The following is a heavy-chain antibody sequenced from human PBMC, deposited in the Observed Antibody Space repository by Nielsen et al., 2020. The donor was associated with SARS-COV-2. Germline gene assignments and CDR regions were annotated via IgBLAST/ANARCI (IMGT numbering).Heavy chain of an antibody. Sequence: ASVKVSCKTSGCTFSTYYIHWVRQAPGQGLEWMGIINPSDDRATYTQRFRGRLTMTSDTSTSTVYMELSSLRSDDTALYYCARNEYSYGSGIHYWGQGTQLTVSS. CDR1: GCTFSTYY. CDR3: ARNEYSYGSGIHY. J-gene: IGHJ4*02. D-gene: IGHD3-10*01. V-gene: IGHV1-46*01. CDR2: INPSDDRA.